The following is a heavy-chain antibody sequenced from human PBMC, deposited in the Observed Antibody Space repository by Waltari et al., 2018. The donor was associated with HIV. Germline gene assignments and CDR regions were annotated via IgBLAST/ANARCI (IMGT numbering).Heavy chain of an antibody. V-gene: IGHV3-53*01. J-gene: IGHJ4*02. CDR3: ARALTRGLWDS. CDR1: GFSVRDNY. D-gene: IGHD2-2*01. CDR2: VYLGGST. Sequence: VQLVESGGGLIQPGGSLSLSCAASGFSVRDNYMSWVRRAPGKRPEWVSVVYLGGSTDYADSVRGRFTTSRDESKNMLYLQMNSLRAEDTAVYYCARALTRGLWDSWGQGTLVSVSS.